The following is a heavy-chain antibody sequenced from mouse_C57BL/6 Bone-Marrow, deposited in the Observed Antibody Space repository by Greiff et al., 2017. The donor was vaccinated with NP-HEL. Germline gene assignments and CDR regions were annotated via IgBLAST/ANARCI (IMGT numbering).Heavy chain of an antibody. CDR2: IHPSDSDT. CDR3: AIRAQAKEAWFAY. J-gene: IGHJ3*01. D-gene: IGHD3-2*02. CDR1: GYTFTSYW. V-gene: IGHV1-74*01. Sequence: QVQLKQPGAELVKPGASVKVSCKASGYTFTSYWMHWVKQRPGQGLEWIGRIHPSDSDTNYNQKFKGKATLTVDKSSSTAYMQLSSLTSEDSAVYYCAIRAQAKEAWFAYWGQGTLVTVSA.